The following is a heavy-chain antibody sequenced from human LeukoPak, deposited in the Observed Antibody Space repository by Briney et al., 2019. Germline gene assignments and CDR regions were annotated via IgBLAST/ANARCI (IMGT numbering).Heavy chain of an antibody. CDR1: GFTFSSYA. Sequence: GGSLRLSCAASGFTFSSYAMHWVRQAPGKGLEWVAVISYDGSNKYYADSVKGRFTISRDNSKNTLYLQMNSLRAEDTAVYYCARDHMGNEAVAGPFDYWGQGTLVTVSS. V-gene: IGHV3-30-3*01. D-gene: IGHD6-19*01. CDR2: ISYDGSNK. CDR3: ARDHMGNEAVAGPFDY. J-gene: IGHJ4*02.